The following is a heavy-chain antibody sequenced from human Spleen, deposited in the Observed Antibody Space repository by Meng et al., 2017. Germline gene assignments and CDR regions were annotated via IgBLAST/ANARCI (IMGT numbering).Heavy chain of an antibody. Sequence: GESLKISCAASGFTFSDYYMNWVRQAPGKGLEWVSSISSSSTIYYADSVKGRFTISRDNAKNSLYLQMNSLRAEDTAVYYCARDRSCRSGSCNFPFDFWGQGTQVTVSS. CDR2: ISSSSTI. CDR3: ARDRSCRSGSCNFPFDF. V-gene: IGHV3-69-1*01. J-gene: IGHJ4*02. CDR1: GFTFSDYY. D-gene: IGHD2-15*01.